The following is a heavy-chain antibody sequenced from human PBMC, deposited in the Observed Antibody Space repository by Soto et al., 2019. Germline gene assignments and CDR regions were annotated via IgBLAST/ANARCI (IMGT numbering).Heavy chain of an antibody. CDR1: GFTFSSYW. CDR2: INSDGSIT. V-gene: IGHV3-74*01. Sequence: GGSLRLSCAASGFTFSSYWMHWVRQAPGKGLVWVSRINSDGSITSYADSVKGRFTISRDNAKNTLYLHMNSLRAEDTAVYYCARQEGAAFYYDGMEVWGQGTTVTVSS. CDR3: ARQEGAAFYYDGMEV. J-gene: IGHJ6*02.